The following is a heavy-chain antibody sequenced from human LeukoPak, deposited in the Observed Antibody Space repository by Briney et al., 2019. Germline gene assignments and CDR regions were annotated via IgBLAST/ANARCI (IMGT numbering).Heavy chain of an antibody. V-gene: IGHV3-7*01. CDR1: GFTYSTYW. CDR3: ARNAPFDY. J-gene: IGHJ4*02. Sequence: GGSLRLSCAASGFTYSTYWMSWVRQAPGKGLEWVANINQDGSEKYYVDSVRGRFTISRDNAKNSLYLQMNSLRGEDTAVYYCARNAPFDYWGQGTLVTVPS. CDR2: INQDGSEK.